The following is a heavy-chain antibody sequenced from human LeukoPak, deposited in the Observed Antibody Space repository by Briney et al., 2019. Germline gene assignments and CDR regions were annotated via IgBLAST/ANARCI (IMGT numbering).Heavy chain of an antibody. CDR2: IYSGERT. V-gene: IGHV3-53*01. Sequence: GGSLRLSCVASGFTVSSNYMNWVRQAPGKGLAWVSIIYSGERTYYADSVKGRFTISRDTSKNTLYLHMNSLRAEDTGMYYCARDNSGSIGYWGQGTLVTVSS. J-gene: IGHJ4*02. CDR3: ARDNSGSIGY. CDR1: GFTVSSNY. D-gene: IGHD1-1*01.